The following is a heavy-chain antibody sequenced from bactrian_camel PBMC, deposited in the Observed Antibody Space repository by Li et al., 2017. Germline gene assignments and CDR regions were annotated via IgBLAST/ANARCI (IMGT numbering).Heavy chain of an antibody. V-gene: IGHV3S1*01. CDR2: ISPGSGRR. J-gene: IGHJ6*01. CDR1: GRSVNDNC. Sequence: HVQLVESGGASLQAGGSLRLSCEASGRSVNDNCLGWVRQAPGKEREGVAAISPGSGRRWYGDSVKGRFTISKDNAKNTLYLQMNSLKPEDTAMYYCAAVRYGVTWYPLCRARSADFGYWGQGTQVTVS. D-gene: IGHD6*01. CDR3: AAVRYGVTWYPLCRARSADFGY.